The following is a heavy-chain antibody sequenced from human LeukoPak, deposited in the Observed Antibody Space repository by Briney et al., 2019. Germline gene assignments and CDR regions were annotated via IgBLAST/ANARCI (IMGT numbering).Heavy chain of an antibody. Sequence: SETLSLTCTVSGGSISNYYWSWLRQPPGKGLEWIGYIYYSGSTNYNPSLKSRVTISVDTSKNQFSLKLSSVTAADTAVYYFARAGRGVTPSFAFDIWGQGTMVTVSS. CDR2: IYYSGST. V-gene: IGHV4-59*01. J-gene: IGHJ3*02. CDR1: GGSISNYY. CDR3: ARAGRGVTPSFAFDI. D-gene: IGHD4-23*01.